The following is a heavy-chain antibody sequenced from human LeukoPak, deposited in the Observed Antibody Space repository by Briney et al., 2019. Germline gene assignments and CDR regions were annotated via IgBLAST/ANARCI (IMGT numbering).Heavy chain of an antibody. CDR1: GGSFSGYS. Sequence: SETLSLTCAVYGGSFSGYSWSWTRQPPGKGLEWIGSIYYSGSTYYNPSLKSRVTISVDTSKNQFSLKLSSVTAADTAVYYCARPHYDSSGNYRYYFDYWGQGTLVTVSS. V-gene: IGHV4-34*01. CDR2: IYYSGST. CDR3: ARPHYDSSGNYRYYFDY. D-gene: IGHD3-22*01. J-gene: IGHJ4*02.